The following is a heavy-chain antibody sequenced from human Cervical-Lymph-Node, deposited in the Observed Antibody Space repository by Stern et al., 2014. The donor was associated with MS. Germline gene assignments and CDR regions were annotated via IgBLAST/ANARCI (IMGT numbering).Heavy chain of an antibody. J-gene: IGHJ4*02. D-gene: IGHD2-2*01. V-gene: IGHV1-69*01. CDR3: ARGRYCSSTSCYVYDY. Sequence: VQLVESEAEVKKPGSSVKVSCKASGGTFSSYAISWVRQAPGQGLEWMGGIIPIFGTANYAQKFQGRVTITADESTSTAYMELSSLRSEDTAVYYCARGRYCSSTSCYVYDYWGQGTLVTVSS. CDR1: GGTFSSYA. CDR2: IIPIFGTA.